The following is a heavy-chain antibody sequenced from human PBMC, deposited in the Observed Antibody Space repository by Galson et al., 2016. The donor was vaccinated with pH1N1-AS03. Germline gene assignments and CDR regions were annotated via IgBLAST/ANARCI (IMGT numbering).Heavy chain of an antibody. V-gene: IGHV3-21*01. D-gene: IGHD6-13*01. CDR1: GFTFSNYI. Sequence: SLRLSCAASGFTFSNYIMNWVRQAPGKGLAWVSSISSSSSYINSADSVKGRFTISRDNAKNSLYLQMNSLRAEDTAVYYCARGPAGTFDYWGQGTLVTVSS. CDR3: ARGPAGTFDY. J-gene: IGHJ4*02. CDR2: ISSSSSYI.